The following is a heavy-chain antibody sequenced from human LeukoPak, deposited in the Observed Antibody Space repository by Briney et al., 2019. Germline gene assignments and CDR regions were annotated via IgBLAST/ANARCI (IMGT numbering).Heavy chain of an antibody. CDR1: GFTFSSYG. D-gene: IGHD3-10*01. CDR3: AKDRKRYGSGSYYNPNWFDP. CDR2: ISYDGSNK. Sequence: GGSLRLSCAASGFTFSSYGMHWVRQAPGKGLEWVAVISYDGSNKYYADSVKGRFTISRGNSKNTLYLQMNSLRAEDTAVYYCAKDRKRYGSGSYYNPNWFDPWGQGTLVTVSS. J-gene: IGHJ5*02. V-gene: IGHV3-30*18.